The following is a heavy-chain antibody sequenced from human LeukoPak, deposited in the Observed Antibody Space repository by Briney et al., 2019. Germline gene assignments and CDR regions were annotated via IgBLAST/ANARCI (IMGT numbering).Heavy chain of an antibody. CDR2: INHSGST. J-gene: IGHJ4*02. D-gene: IGHD3-9*01. CDR3: ARGRLGLHYDILTGYPTPYYFDY. CDR1: GGSFSGYY. Sequence: SETLSLTCAVSGGSFSGYYWSWIRQPPGKGLEWIGEINHSGSTNYNPSLKSRVTISVDTSKNQFSLKLSSVTAADTAVYYCARGRLGLHYDILTGYPTPYYFDYWGQGTLVTVSS. V-gene: IGHV4-34*01.